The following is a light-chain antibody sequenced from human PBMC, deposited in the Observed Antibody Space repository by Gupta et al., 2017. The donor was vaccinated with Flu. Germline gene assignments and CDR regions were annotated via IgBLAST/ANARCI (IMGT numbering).Light chain of an antibody. Sequence: QSVLTQPPSAYGTPGQRVTISCSGSSSNIGSNTVNWYQQLPGTAPKLLIYSNNQRPSGVPYRFSGSKSGTSASLAISGLQSEDEADYYCAAWDDSLNGWVFGGGTKLTVL. J-gene: IGLJ3*02. V-gene: IGLV1-44*01. CDR2: SNN. CDR1: SSNIGSNT. CDR3: AAWDDSLNGWV.